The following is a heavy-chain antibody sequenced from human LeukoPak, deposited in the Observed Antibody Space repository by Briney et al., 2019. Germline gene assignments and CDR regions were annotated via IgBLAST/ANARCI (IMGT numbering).Heavy chain of an antibody. Sequence: GGSLRLSCAASGFTFSDYSMNWVRQAPGKGLEWVASVNTVSSYIYYADSMRGRFTISRDNAKNSLFLQMNSLRAEDTAVYYCARLRRNSDRSDFFYYYDHWGRGTLVTVSS. D-gene: IGHD3-22*01. V-gene: IGHV3-21*03. CDR1: GFTFSDYS. J-gene: IGHJ4*02. CDR2: VNTVSSYI. CDR3: ARLRRNSDRSDFFYYYDH.